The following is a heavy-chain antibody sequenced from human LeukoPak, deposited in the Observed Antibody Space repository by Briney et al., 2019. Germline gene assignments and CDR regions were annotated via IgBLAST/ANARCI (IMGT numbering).Heavy chain of an antibody. Sequence: GGSLRLSCTVSGFTVSTNSMSWVRQAPGKGLEWVAVISYDGSNKYYADSVKGRFTISRDNSKNTLYLQMNSLRAEDTAVYYCARDSPLYGWEISFLFGYWGQGTLVTVSS. CDR1: GFTVSTNS. CDR2: ISYDGSNK. J-gene: IGHJ4*02. V-gene: IGHV3-30*04. CDR3: ARDSPLYGWEISFLFGY. D-gene: IGHD3-16*02.